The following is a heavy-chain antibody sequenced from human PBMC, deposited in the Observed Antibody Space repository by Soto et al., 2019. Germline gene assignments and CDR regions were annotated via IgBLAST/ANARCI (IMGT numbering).Heavy chain of an antibody. CDR2: ISGSGGST. CDR3: AKDYHNLGYCIFDY. D-gene: IGHD5-12*01. V-gene: IGHV3-23*01. CDR1: GFTFDSYA. J-gene: IGHJ4*02. Sequence: EVQLLESGGGLVQPGGSLRLSCAASGFTFDSYAMSWVRQAPGKGLEWVSGISGSGGSTYYADSVKGRFTISRDNSKNTLSLQMNSLRAEDTAVYYCAKDYHNLGYCIFDYWGQGTLVTVSS.